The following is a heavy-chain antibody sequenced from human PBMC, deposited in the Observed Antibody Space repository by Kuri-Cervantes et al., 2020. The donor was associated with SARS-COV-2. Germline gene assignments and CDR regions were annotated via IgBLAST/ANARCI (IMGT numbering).Heavy chain of an antibody. CDR1: GFTFSSYW. Sequence: GESLKISCAASGFTFSSYWMHWVRQAPGKGLVWVSRINSDGSSTSYADSVKGRFTISRDNSKNTLYLQMNSLRAEDTAVYYCARDRGYSYAYGAFDIWGQGTMVTVSS. V-gene: IGHV3-74*01. D-gene: IGHD5-18*01. CDR3: ARDRGYSYAYGAFDI. J-gene: IGHJ3*02. CDR2: INSDGSST.